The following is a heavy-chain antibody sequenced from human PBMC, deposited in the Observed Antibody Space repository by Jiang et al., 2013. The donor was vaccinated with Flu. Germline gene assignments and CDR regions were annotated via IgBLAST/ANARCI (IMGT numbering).Heavy chain of an antibody. D-gene: IGHD2-15*01. CDR3: ARDDCSGGSCYSAYYYGMDV. V-gene: IGHV1-69*01. CDR1: GGTFSSYA. J-gene: IGHJ6*02. CDR2: IIPIFGTA. Sequence: GAEVKKPGSSVKVSCKASGGTFSSYAISWVRQAPGQGLEWMGGIIPIFGTANYAQKFQGRVTITADESTSTAYMELSSLRSEDTAVYYCARDDCSGGSCYSAYYYGMDVWGQGTTVTVSS.